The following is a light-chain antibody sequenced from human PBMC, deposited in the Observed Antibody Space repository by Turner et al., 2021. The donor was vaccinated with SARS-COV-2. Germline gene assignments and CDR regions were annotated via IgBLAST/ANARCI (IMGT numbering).Light chain of an antibody. CDR1: ISDIGNYNL. CDR3: CSYAGSSTYV. CDR2: EAS. V-gene: IGLV2-23*01. Sequence: QSALPQPASVFGSPGQSIAISCNGTISDIGNYNLVSWYQRHPGKAPNLIIYEASKRPSGVSNRFSGSKSDNTASLTISGLQAEDEADYFCCSYAGSSTYVFGTGTKVTVL. J-gene: IGLJ1*01.